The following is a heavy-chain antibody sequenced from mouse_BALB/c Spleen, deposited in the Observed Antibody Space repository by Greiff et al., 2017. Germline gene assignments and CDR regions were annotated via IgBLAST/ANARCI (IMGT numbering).Heavy chain of an antibody. CDR2: ISSGGSYT. D-gene: IGHD2-2*01. CDR1: GFTFSSYG. V-gene: IGHV5-6*02. Sequence: DVMLVESGGDLVKPGGSLKLSCAASGFTFSSYGMSWVRQTPDKRLEWVATISSGGSYTYYPDSVKGRFTISRDNAKNTLYLQMSSLKSEDTAMGDCARLYGYDGYYFDYWGQGTTLTVSS. J-gene: IGHJ2*01. CDR3: ARLYGYDGYYFDY.